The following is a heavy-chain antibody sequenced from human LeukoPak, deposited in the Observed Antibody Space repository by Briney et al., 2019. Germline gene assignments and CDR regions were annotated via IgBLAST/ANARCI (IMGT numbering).Heavy chain of an antibody. Sequence: ASVKVSCKASGYTFTSYGISWVRQAPGQGLEWMGWISAYNGNTNYAQKLQGRVTMTTDTSTSTAYMELRSLRSDDTAVYYCARDREVGGDSSGWYVAPPDYWGQGTLVTVSS. V-gene: IGHV1-18*01. CDR1: GYTFTSYG. CDR2: ISAYNGNT. CDR3: ARDREVGGDSSGWYVAPPDY. J-gene: IGHJ4*02. D-gene: IGHD6-19*01.